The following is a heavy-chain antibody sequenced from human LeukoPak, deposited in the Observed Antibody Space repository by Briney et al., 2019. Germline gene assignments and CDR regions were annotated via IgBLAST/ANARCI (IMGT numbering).Heavy chain of an antibody. Sequence: ASVKVSCKASGYTFTSYFMHWVRQAPGQGLEWMGIINPNGGGTSYAQKFQGRVTMTRDTSTSTVYMELNSLRSDDAAVYYCARDPYCSSSNCSPLDYWGQGTLVTVSS. D-gene: IGHD2-2*01. CDR1: GYTFTSYF. CDR2: INPNGGGT. V-gene: IGHV1-46*01. J-gene: IGHJ4*02. CDR3: ARDPYCSSSNCSPLDY.